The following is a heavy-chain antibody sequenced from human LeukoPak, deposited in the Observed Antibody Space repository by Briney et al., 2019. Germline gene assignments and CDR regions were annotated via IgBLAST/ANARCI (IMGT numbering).Heavy chain of an antibody. Sequence: ASVKVSCKASGYTFRNYGISWVRQAPGQGLEWMGWISAYNGDTHYAQKLQGRITMTTDTSTSTANMELRSLRSDDTAVYYCARDPSNTSGYQIYFDYWGQGTLVTVSS. D-gene: IGHD3-3*01. J-gene: IGHJ4*02. CDR2: ISAYNGDT. V-gene: IGHV1-18*01. CDR3: ARDPSNTSGYQIYFDY. CDR1: GYTFRNYG.